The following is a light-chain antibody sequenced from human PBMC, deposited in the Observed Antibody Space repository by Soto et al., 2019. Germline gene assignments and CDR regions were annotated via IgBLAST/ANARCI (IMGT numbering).Light chain of an antibody. V-gene: IGKV3-11*01. Sequence: EIVLTQSPATLSLSPGERATLSCRASQTMDNHLHWYQQKPGQAPRLLIFDASNRATRIPPRFSGSGSATDFTLTISSLEPEDFALYYCQQYHSLPQITFGGGTKVEI. CDR2: DAS. CDR3: QQYHSLPQIT. J-gene: IGKJ4*01. CDR1: QTMDNH.